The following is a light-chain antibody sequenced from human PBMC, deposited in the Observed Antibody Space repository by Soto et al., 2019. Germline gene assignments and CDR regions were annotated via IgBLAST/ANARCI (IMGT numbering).Light chain of an antibody. CDR3: QQYNRAWT. Sequence: DIQMTQSPSTLSASVGDRVTITCRASQSISSWLAWYQQKPGKAPKLLIYKASSLESGVPSRFSGSGSGTEFTLTISSLQPDDFATYFCQQYNRAWTFGQGTKVDNK. CDR2: KAS. J-gene: IGKJ1*01. CDR1: QSISSW. V-gene: IGKV1-5*03.